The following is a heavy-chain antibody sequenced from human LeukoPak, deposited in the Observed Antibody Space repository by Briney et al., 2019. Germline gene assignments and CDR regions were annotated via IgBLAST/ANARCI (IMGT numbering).Heavy chain of an antibody. D-gene: IGHD3-10*01. CDR1: GFTFSSYW. V-gene: IGHV3-7*01. CDR2: IKQDGSEK. CDR3: ARDRVYYYYGMDV. Sequence: GGSLRLSCAASGFTFSSYWMSWVRQAPGKGLEWVANIKQDGSEKYYVDSVKGRSTISRDNAKNSLYLQMNSLRAEDTAVYYCARDRVYYYYGMDVWGQGTTATVSS. J-gene: IGHJ6*02.